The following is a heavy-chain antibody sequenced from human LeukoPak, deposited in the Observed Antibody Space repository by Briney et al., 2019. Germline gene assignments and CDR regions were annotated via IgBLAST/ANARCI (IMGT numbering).Heavy chain of an antibody. CDR1: GGSIRGYY. CDR2: INHSGST. Sequence: KPSENLSLTCSVSGGSIRGYYWSWIRQPPGKGLEWIGEINHSGSTNYNPSLKSRVTISVDTSKNQFSLKLSSVTAADTAVYYCARTIVVVPAAIWTTRLTGSYRVDNWFDPWGQGTLVTVSS. CDR3: ARTIVVVPAAIWTTRLTGSYRVDNWFDP. J-gene: IGHJ5*02. D-gene: IGHD2-2*02. V-gene: IGHV4-34*01.